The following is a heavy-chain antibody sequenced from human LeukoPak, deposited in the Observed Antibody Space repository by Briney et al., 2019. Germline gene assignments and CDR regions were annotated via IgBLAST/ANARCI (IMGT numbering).Heavy chain of an antibody. V-gene: IGHV3-15*01. Sequence: PGGSLRLSCGVSGFSFRDCWKSGVRDTPGKGMEGLGGSTSKSDAATIDYTATVKGRFTISREDSKNTVYLQTNSLKADDTAVYSCTTDPDYWGQGTLVTVSS. J-gene: IGHJ4*02. CDR3: TTDPDY. CDR2: STSKSDAATI. CDR1: GFSFRDCW.